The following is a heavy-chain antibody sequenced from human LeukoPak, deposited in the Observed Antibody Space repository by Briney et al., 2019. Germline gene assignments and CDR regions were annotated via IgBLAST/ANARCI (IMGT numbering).Heavy chain of an antibody. V-gene: IGHV3-74*01. J-gene: IGHJ6*03. CDR3: ATEEVGGSIGAYYYYYYCMDV. CDR1: GFTFSSYW. D-gene: IGHD1-26*01. Sequence: GGSLRLSCAASGFTFSSYWMHWVGQAPRKGLVWVSRINSDGSRTNYADSVKGRFTISRDNAKNSLYLQMNSLRAQETAWYYCATEEVGGSIGAYYYYYYCMDVWGKGTTVTVSS. CDR2: INSDGSRT.